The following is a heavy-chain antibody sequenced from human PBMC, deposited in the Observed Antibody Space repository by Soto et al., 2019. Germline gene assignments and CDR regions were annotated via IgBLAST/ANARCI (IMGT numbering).Heavy chain of an antibody. CDR2: IYYSGST. V-gene: IGHV4-59*01. J-gene: IGHJ5*02. CDR1: DGSISSYY. D-gene: IGHD6-13*01. CDR3: ARGSSSWSP. Sequence: QVQLQESGPALVKPSETLSLTCTVSDGSISSYYWSWIRQPPGKGLEWIGYIYYSGSTNYNPSLKSRVPISVDTSKNQFSLKLRSVTAADTAVYYCARGSSSWSPWGQGTLVTVSS.